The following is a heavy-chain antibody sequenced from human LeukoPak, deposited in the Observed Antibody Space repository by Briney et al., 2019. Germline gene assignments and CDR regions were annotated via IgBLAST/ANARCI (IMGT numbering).Heavy chain of an antibody. CDR1: GYTFTSYA. J-gene: IGHJ6*03. D-gene: IGHD3-3*01. CDR3: ARGARFPYYDFWSGYRNFNYYYYYYMDV. V-gene: IGHV1-69*06. Sequence: SVKVSCKASGYTFTSYAISWVRQAPGQGLEWMGGIIPIFGTANYAQKFQGRVTITADKSTSTAYMELSSLRSEDTAVYYCARGARFPYYDFWSGYRNFNYYYYYYMDVWGKGTTVTVSS. CDR2: IIPIFGTA.